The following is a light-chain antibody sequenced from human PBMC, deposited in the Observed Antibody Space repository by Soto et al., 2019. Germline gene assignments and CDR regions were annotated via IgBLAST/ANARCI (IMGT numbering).Light chain of an antibody. Sequence: QSVLTQPASASGSPGQSITISCTGTTSDIGDYNYVSWYQHLPDKVPKLIISLVSNRPSGVSNHFSGSKSGNTASLTISGLQAEDEGDYYCTSWGIFGPGTKVTVL. V-gene: IGLV2-14*01. CDR2: LVS. J-gene: IGLJ1*01. CDR1: TSDIGDYNY. CDR3: TSWGI.